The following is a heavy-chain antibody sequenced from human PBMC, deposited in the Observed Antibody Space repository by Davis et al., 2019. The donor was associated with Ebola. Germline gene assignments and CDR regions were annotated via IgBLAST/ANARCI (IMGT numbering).Heavy chain of an antibody. V-gene: IGHV5-51*01. CDR2: IYPGDSDT. CDR1: GYSFTSYW. CDR3: ARRGYYYDSSGYYQGYFDY. Sequence: GESLKISCKGSGYSFTSYWIGWVRQMPGNGLEWMGIIYPGDSDTRYSPSFQGQVTISADKSISTAYLQWSSLKASDTAMYYCARRGYYYDSSGYYQGYFDYWGQGTLVTVSS. D-gene: IGHD3-22*01. J-gene: IGHJ4*02.